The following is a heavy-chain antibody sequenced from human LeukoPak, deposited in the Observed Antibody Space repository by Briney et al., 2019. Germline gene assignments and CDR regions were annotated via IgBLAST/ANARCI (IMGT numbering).Heavy chain of an antibody. J-gene: IGHJ4*02. CDR1: GYTFTSSG. D-gene: IGHD4-17*01. CDR3: GRGSYGDPLFDY. CDR2: ISADNGDT. Sequence: ASVKVSCKASGYTFTSSGISWLRQAPGQGLDWMGWISADNGDTNYAQKLQGRVTMTTDTSTSTAYMELRSLRSDDTAGYYCGRGSYGDPLFDYWGQGTLVTVSS. V-gene: IGHV1-18*01.